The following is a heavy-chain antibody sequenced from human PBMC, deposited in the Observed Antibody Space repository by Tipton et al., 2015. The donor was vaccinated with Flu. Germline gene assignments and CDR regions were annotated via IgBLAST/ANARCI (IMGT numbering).Heavy chain of an antibody. Sequence: TLSLTCGVSGYSISTGYYWGWIRQPPGKGLEWIGSISHSGSTYYKPSLKSRVTISLDTFQHQFSLKLNSVTAADTAVYYCSRSTYYYGSGSSDYWGQGTLVTVSS. D-gene: IGHD3-10*01. J-gene: IGHJ4*02. V-gene: IGHV4-38-2*01. CDR1: GYSISTGYY. CDR2: ISHSGST. CDR3: SRSTYYYGSGSSDY.